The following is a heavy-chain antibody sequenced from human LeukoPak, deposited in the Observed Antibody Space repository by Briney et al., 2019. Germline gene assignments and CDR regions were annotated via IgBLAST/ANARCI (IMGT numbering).Heavy chain of an antibody. CDR2: ISYDGSNK. CDR3: ARERDAFDI. V-gene: IGHV3-30-3*01. Sequence: GGSLRLSCAASGFTFSSYAMHWVRQAPGKGLEWVAVISYDGSNKYYADSVKGRFTISRDNSKNTLYLQMNSMRAEDTAVYYCARERDAFDIWGQGTMVTVSS. CDR1: GFTFSSYA. J-gene: IGHJ3*02.